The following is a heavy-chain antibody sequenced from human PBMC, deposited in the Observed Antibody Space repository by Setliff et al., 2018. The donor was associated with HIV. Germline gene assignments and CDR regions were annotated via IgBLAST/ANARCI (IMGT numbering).Heavy chain of an antibody. Sequence: ASVKVSCKASGYAFTSYDINWVRQATGQGLEWMGWMNPNSGNTGYAQKFQGRVTMTRNTSISTAYMELSGLRSDDTAVYYCAREFGAGIRQIVAGEFYYMDVWGKGTTVTVSS. CDR1: GYAFTSYD. J-gene: IGHJ6*03. D-gene: IGHD5-12*01. CDR3: AREFGAGIRQIVAGEFYYMDV. V-gene: IGHV1-8*01. CDR2: MNPNSGNT.